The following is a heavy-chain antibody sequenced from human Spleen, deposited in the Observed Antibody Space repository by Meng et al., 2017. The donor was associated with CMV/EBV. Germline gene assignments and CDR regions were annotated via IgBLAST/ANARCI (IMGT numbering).Heavy chain of an antibody. CDR3: ARDPQLGNFDY. V-gene: IGHV3-48*03. CDR2: TSTSGSTI. CDR1: GFTFSSYE. Sequence: GESLKISCAASGFTFSSYEMNWVRQAPGKGLEWVSYTSTSGSTIYYADSVKGRFTISRDNAKNSLYLQMNSLTAEDTAFYYCARDPQLGNFDYWGQGTLVTVSS. D-gene: IGHD1-1*01. J-gene: IGHJ4*02.